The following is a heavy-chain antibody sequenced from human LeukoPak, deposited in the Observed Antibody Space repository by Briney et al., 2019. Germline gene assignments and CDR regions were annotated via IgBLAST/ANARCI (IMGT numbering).Heavy chain of an antibody. D-gene: IGHD6-19*01. V-gene: IGHV3-48*01. Sequence: GGSLRLSCAASGFTFSSYSMNWVRQAPGKGLEWVSHITASGTAMFYADSVKGRFTISRDNSKNTMYLQMNSLRVEDTALYYCARGQIGVAGLDCWGQGTLVTVSS. J-gene: IGHJ4*02. CDR3: ARGQIGVAGLDC. CDR2: ITASGTAM. CDR1: GFTFSSYS.